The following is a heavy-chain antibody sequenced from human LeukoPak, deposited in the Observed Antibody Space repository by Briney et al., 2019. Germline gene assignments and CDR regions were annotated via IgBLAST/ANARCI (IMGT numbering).Heavy chain of an antibody. CDR3: AKEGVYCTNGVCWAWFDP. D-gene: IGHD2-8*01. CDR2: ISGSGGST. V-gene: IGHV3-23*01. Sequence: GGSLRLSCAASGFTFSSYAMSWVRQAPGKGLEWVSAISGSGGSTDCADSVKGRFTISRDNSKNTLYLQMNSLRAEDTAVYYCAKEGVYCTNGVCWAWFDPWGQGTLVTVSS. J-gene: IGHJ5*02. CDR1: GFTFSSYA.